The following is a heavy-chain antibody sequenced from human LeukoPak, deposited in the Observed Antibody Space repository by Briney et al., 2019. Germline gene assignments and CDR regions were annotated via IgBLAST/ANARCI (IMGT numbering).Heavy chain of an antibody. V-gene: IGHV1-69*13. Sequence: SVKVSCKASGGTFSSYAISWVRQAPGQGLEWMGGIIPIFGTANYAQKFQGRVTITADESTSTAYMELSSLRSEDTAVYCCASKSNYDSSGYYQRFDYWGQGTLVTVSS. CDR2: IIPIFGTA. CDR3: ASKSNYDSSGYYQRFDY. CDR1: GGTFSSYA. J-gene: IGHJ4*02. D-gene: IGHD3-22*01.